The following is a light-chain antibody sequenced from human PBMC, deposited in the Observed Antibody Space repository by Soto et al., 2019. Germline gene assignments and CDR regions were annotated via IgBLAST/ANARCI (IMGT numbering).Light chain of an antibody. V-gene: IGKV1-5*01. J-gene: IGKJ1*01. CDR3: QQYHGCPLT. Sequence: DIQMTQSPSTLSASVGERVTITCRASQTISFSLAWYQQKQGKAPKLXIYDACTLQSGVQSRFSGSESGTDFILTISGLQPDDFATYYCQQYHGCPLTFGQGTKVDIK. CDR1: QTISFS. CDR2: DAC.